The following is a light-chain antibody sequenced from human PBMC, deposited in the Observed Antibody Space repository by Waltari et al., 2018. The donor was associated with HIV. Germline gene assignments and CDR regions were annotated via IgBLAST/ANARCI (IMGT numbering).Light chain of an antibody. V-gene: IGLV3-21*04. CDR1: NIGDKA. CDR2: YDT. CDR3: QVWDRSDHWV. J-gene: IGLJ3*02. Sequence: SYVLTQPPSVSVAPGKTATITCGGDNIGDKAVHWYQQKPGQSPVLVIFYDTDRPSGIPGRFSGSNSGNTATLTISRVEAGDEADYYCQVWDRSDHWVFGGGTKVTVL.